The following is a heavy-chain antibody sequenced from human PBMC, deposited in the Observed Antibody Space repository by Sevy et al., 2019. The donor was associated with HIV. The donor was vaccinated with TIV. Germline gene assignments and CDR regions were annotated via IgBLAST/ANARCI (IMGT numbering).Heavy chain of an antibody. CDR3: ARSLAAAENWFDP. CDR2: ISGSSTTI. CDR1: GFTFREYS. J-gene: IGHJ5*02. V-gene: IGHV3-48*01. Sequence: GGSLRLSCVGSGFTFREYSMNWVRQAPGKGLEWVSYISGSSTTIEHADSVKGRFSISRDNADNSLFLQMNSLRVEDTAVYYCARSLAAAENWFDPWGQGTLVTVSS. D-gene: IGHD6-13*01.